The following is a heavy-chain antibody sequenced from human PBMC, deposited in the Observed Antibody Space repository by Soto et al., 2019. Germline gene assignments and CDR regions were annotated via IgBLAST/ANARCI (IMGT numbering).Heavy chain of an antibody. CDR2: FDPEDGET. Sequence: ASVKVSCKVSGYTLTELSMHWVRQAPGKGLEWMGGFDPEDGETIYAQKFQGRVTMTEDTSTDTAYMGLSSLRSEDTAVYYCATGSSSGYYYGMDVWGQGTTVTVSS. D-gene: IGHD6-6*01. CDR3: ATGSSSGYYYGMDV. CDR1: GYTLTELS. V-gene: IGHV1-24*01. J-gene: IGHJ6*02.